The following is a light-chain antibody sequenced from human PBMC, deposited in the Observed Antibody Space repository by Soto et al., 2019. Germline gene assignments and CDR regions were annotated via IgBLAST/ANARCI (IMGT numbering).Light chain of an antibody. Sequence: EIVLTQSPGTLSLSPGERATLSCRASQSVSSSYLAWYQQKTGQAPRLLIYGASSRATGIPDRFSGSGSGTDVTLTISRLEPEDFAVYYCHQYGSSPLYTFGQGTKLEIK. CDR1: QSVSSSY. V-gene: IGKV3-20*01. CDR3: HQYGSSPLYT. J-gene: IGKJ2*01. CDR2: GAS.